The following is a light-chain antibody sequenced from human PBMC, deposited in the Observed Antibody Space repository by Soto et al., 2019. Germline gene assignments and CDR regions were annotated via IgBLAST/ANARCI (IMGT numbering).Light chain of an antibody. Sequence: QSVLTQPPPVSGAPGQRVTLSCTGSSSNIGAGYDVHWYQQLPGTAPKLLIYGNSNRPSGVPDRFSGSKSGTSASLAITGLQAEDEADYYCQSYDSSLSGYVFGTGTKVTVL. CDR2: GNS. CDR1: SSNIGAGYD. V-gene: IGLV1-40*01. J-gene: IGLJ1*01. CDR3: QSYDSSLSGYV.